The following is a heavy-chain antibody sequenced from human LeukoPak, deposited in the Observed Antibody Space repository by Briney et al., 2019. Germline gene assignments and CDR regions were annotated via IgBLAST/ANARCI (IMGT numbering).Heavy chain of an antibody. V-gene: IGHV4-31*03. J-gene: IGHJ4*02. Sequence: SQTLSLTCTVSGGSISSGGYYWSWIRQHPGKGLEWIGYIYYSGSTYYNPSLKSRVTISVDTSKNQFSLKLSSVTAADTAVYYCARHTGIVGASFDYWGQGTLVTVSS. CDR2: IYYSGST. CDR3: ARHTGIVGASFDY. D-gene: IGHD1-26*01. CDR1: GGSISSGGYY.